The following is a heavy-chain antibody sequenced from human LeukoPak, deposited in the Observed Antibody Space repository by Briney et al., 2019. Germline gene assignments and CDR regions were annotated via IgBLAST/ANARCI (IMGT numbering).Heavy chain of an antibody. J-gene: IGHJ4*02. CDR2: IKTSGST. D-gene: IGHD3-10*01. CDR3: AKVAKYYYGSETYFFFED. V-gene: IGHV4-4*07. CDR1: GGSISTYY. Sequence: SETLSLICTVSGGSISTYYWSWVRQPVGKGLEWIGHIKTSGSTHYNPSLRSRITMSVDTSKNQFSLNLSSVTAADTAVYYCAKVAKYYYGSETYFFFEDWGQGTLVTVSS.